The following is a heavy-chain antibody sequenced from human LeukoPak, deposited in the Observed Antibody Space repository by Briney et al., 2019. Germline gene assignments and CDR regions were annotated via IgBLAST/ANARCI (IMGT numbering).Heavy chain of an antibody. CDR2: MSYSGST. CDR1: GASFSSGSYY. V-gene: IGHV4-61*01. Sequence: PSETLSLTCTVSGASFSSGSYYWSWIRQPPGKGLEWLGYMSYSGSTNYNPSLKSRVTISVDTSKNQFSLKLSSVTAADTAVYYCARVFRTAAGSYFYYYGMDVWGQGTTVTVSS. CDR3: ARVFRTAAGSYFYYYGMDV. J-gene: IGHJ6*02. D-gene: IGHD6-13*01.